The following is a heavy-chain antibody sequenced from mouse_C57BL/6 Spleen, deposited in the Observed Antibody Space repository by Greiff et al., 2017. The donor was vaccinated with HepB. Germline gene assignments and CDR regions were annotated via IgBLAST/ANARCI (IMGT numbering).Heavy chain of an antibody. J-gene: IGHJ4*01. D-gene: IGHD2-2*01. Sequence: EVQLQQSGAELVKPGASVKLSCTASGFNIKDYYMHWVKQRTEQGLEWIGRIDPEDGETKSAPKFQGKATITADTSSNTAYLQRSSLTSEDTAFYYCARIGYDVRGLLDYWGQGTSVTVSS. CDR3: ARIGYDVRGLLDY. V-gene: IGHV14-2*01. CDR2: IDPEDGET. CDR1: GFNIKDYY.